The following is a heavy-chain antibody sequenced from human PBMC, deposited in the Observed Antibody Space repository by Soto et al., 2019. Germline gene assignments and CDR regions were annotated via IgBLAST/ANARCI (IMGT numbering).Heavy chain of an antibody. J-gene: IGHJ4*02. V-gene: IGHV3-48*02. CDR2: ISSSGRTI. CDR1: GFIFSSYS. Sequence: GGSLILSCTASGFIFSSYSMNWVRQAPGKGLEWVSYISSSGRTIGYTDSVKGRFTISRDSAKNSLHLQMNGLRDEDTAVYYCARSLNYYDDDDYQRSFYLDYWGQGALVTVSS. D-gene: IGHD3-22*01. CDR3: ARSLNYYDDDDYQRSFYLDY.